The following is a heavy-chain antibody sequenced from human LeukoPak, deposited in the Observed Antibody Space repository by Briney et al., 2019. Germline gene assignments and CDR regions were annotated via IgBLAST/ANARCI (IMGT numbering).Heavy chain of an antibody. CDR3: ARGYSYGPGVPDY. D-gene: IGHD5-18*01. V-gene: IGHV4-59*01. CDR1: GDSISSYY. J-gene: IGHJ4*02. CDR2: IYYSGST. Sequence: SETLSLTCTVSGDSISSYYWSWIRQPPGKGLEWIGYIYYSGSTNYNPSLKSRVTISVDTSKNQFSLKLSSVTAADTAVYYCARGYSYGPGVPDYWGQGTLVTVSS.